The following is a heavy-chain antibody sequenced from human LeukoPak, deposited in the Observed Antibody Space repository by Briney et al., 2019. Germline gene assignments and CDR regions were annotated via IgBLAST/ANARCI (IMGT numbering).Heavy chain of an antibody. V-gene: IGHV4-34*01. D-gene: IGHD3-22*01. Sequence: SETLSLTCAVYGGSFSGYYWSWIRQPPGKGLEWIGEINHSGSTNYNPSLKSRVTISVDTSKNQFSLKLSSVTAADTAVYYCARHGTRAMIVAAVFDYWGQGTLVTVSS. CDR3: ARHGTRAMIVAAVFDY. CDR1: GGSFSGYY. J-gene: IGHJ4*02. CDR2: INHSGST.